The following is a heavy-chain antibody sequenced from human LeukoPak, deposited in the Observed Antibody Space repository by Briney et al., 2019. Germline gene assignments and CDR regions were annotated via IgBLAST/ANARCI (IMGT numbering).Heavy chain of an antibody. J-gene: IGHJ4*02. D-gene: IGHD4-11*01. CDR3: ARQTTVTTPFDY. Sequence: SETLSLTCTVSGGSIRSSHYYWGWIRQPPGKGLEWIGSINYSGSTYYNPSLKSRVTISVDTSKNQFSLKLSSVTAADTAVYYRARQTTVTTPFDYWGQGTLVTVSS. CDR2: INYSGST. V-gene: IGHV4-39*01. CDR1: GGSIRSSHYY.